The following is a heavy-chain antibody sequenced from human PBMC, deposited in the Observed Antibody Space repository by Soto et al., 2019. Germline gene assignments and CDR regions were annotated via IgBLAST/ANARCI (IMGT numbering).Heavy chain of an antibody. CDR1: GFPFSNYA. J-gene: IGHJ4*02. D-gene: IGHD5-12*01. Sequence: GGSLRLSCAASGFPFSNYAMNWVRQAPGKGLEWVSAISGSGGFTYYADSVKGRFTISRDNSKNTLFLQMNSLRAEDTAVFYCAKDGDTNIVGNYFDYWGQGTLVTVSS. V-gene: IGHV3-23*01. CDR2: ISGSGGFT. CDR3: AKDGDTNIVGNYFDY.